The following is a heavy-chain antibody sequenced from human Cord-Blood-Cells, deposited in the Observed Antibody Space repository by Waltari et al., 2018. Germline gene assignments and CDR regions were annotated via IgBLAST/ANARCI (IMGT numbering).Heavy chain of an antibody. D-gene: IGHD6-13*01. V-gene: IGHV4-59*01. Sequence: QVQLQESGPGLVKPSETLSLTCTVSGGSISSYYWSWLRQPPGKGLEWIGYIYYSGSANDNPSLKNRVTISVDTSKNQFSLKLSSVTAADTAVYYCARGGYSSSWYYFDYWGQGTLVTVSS. CDR3: ARGGYSSSWYYFDY. CDR2: IYYSGSA. CDR1: GGSISSYY. J-gene: IGHJ4*02.